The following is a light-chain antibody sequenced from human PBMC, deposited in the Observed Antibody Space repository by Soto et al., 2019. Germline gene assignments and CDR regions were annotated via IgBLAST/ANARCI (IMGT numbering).Light chain of an antibody. CDR1: QSISTW. CDR2: KAS. V-gene: IGKV1-5*03. Sequence: DIQMTQSPSTLSAFVGDRVTITCRASQSISTWLAWFQQKPGKAPKLLIYKASSLESGVPSRFSGSGSGTEFTLTISGLQPDDFATYYCQQYKNYWTFGQGTKVEIK. CDR3: QQYKNYWT. J-gene: IGKJ1*01.